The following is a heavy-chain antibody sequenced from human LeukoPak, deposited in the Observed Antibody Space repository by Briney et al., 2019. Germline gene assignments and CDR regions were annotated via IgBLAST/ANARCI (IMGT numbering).Heavy chain of an antibody. CDR3: AKSGGSPGSNGYYDCFDY. Sequence: RRTLRLSCAVSGFTLADYATRWVRPAPGEGLGWVSSTSWDSGSIDYADSVKGRFTISRDNAKNSLYLQMNSLRAEDMALYYCAKSGGSPGSNGYYDCFDYWGQGTLATVSS. J-gene: IGHJ4*02. D-gene: IGHD3-22*01. V-gene: IGHV3-9*03. CDR1: GFTLADYA. CDR2: TSWDSGSI.